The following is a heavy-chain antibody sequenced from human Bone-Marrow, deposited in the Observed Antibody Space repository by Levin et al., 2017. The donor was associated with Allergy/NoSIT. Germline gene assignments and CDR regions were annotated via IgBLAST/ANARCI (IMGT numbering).Heavy chain of an antibody. Sequence: PGESLKISCVASGFTSNDYAMHWVRQAPGKGLEWVAGIYWPGLGTDYADSVKGRFTISRDSAKNSLYLQMDSLRPEDTAFYFCIKDMTPGGADYWGRGILVTVSS. CDR2: IYWPGLGT. CDR3: IKDMTPGGADY. J-gene: IGHJ4*02. V-gene: IGHV3-9*02. CDR1: GFTSNDYA. D-gene: IGHD1-14*01.